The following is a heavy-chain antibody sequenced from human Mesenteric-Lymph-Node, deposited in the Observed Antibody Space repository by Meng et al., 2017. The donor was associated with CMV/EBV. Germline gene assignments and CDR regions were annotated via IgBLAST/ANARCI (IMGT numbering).Heavy chain of an antibody. J-gene: IGHJ4*02. CDR1: GFTFSDYY. D-gene: IGHD2-2*02. Sequence: GESLKISCAVSGFTFSDYYMRWIRQAPGKGLEWVSYISSSGSTIYYADSVKGRFTISRDNANNSLYLQMNSLRAADTAVYYCATYCGSSSCYRGGEFDYWGQGTLVTVSS. V-gene: IGHV3-11*01. CDR3: ATYCGSSSCYRGGEFDY. CDR2: ISSSGSTI.